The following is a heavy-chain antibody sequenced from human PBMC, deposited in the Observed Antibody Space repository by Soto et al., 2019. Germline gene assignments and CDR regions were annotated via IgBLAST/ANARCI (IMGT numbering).Heavy chain of an antibody. D-gene: IGHD6-13*01. Sequence: GGSLRLSCAASGFTFSSYAMSWVRQAPGKGLEWVSAISGSGGSTYYADSVKGRFTISRDNSKNTLYLQMNSLRAEDTAVYYCAKGPYAQQLSNWFDPWGQGTLVTVSS. CDR2: ISGSGGST. J-gene: IGHJ5*02. CDR3: AKGPYAQQLSNWFDP. CDR1: GFTFSSYA. V-gene: IGHV3-23*01.